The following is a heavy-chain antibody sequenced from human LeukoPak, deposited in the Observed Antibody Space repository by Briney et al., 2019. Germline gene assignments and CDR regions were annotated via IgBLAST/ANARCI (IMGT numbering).Heavy chain of an antibody. J-gene: IGHJ6*03. CDR2: IHYSGTT. CDR1: GGSISSSSYY. CDR3: ARVGYGMGMDV. D-gene: IGHD2-15*01. Sequence: SETLSLTCTVSGGSISSSSYYWVWIRQPPGKGLEWIGSIHYSGTTYYNPSLKSRVTISVDTSKNQFSLKLSSVTAADTAVYYCARVGYGMGMDVWGKGTTVTVSS. V-gene: IGHV4-39*07.